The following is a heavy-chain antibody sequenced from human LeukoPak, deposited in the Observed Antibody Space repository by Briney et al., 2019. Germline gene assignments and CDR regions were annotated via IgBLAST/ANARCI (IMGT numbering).Heavy chain of an antibody. J-gene: IGHJ5*02. Sequence: PGGSLRLSCAASGFTFNRHGMHWVRQAPGKGLEWVALIWYDGSNKYYADSVKGRFTISRDNSRNTLYLQMNSLRVEDTAVYYCARDHYYYDSSGYFYDLWGQGTLVTVSS. V-gene: IGHV3-33*01. CDR1: GFTFNRHG. D-gene: IGHD3-22*01. CDR3: ARDHYYYDSSGYFYDL. CDR2: IWYDGSNK.